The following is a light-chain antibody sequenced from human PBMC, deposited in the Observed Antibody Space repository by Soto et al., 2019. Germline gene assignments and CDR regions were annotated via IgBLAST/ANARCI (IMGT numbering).Light chain of an antibody. CDR2: AAS. CDR1: QSISSY. V-gene: IGKV1-39*01. J-gene: IGKJ2*01. Sequence: DIQMTQSPSSLSASVGDRVTITCRASQSISSYLNWYQQKPGKAPKLLIYAASSLQSGVPSRFRGSGSGTDFTLTIICLQPEELANYYCHQSYKTLYSLGQGTKVDIK. CDR3: HQSYKTLYS.